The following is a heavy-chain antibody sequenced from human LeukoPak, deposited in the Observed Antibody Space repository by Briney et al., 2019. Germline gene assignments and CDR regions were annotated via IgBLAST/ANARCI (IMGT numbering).Heavy chain of an antibody. Sequence: GGSLRLSCAASGFTFSRYGMHWVRQAPGKGLEWVAVLSFDGNDKYYADSVKGRFTISRDNSKNTLFLQMNSLRAEDTAMYYCAKDASLVSSDYYFDYWGQGTLVTVSS. CDR1: GFTFSRYG. V-gene: IGHV3-30*18. J-gene: IGHJ4*02. CDR3: AKDASLVSSDYYFDY. CDR2: LSFDGNDK. D-gene: IGHD6-19*01.